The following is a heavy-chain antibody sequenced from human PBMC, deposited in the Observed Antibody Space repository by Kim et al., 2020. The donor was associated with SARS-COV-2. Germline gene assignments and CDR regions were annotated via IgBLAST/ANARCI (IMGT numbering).Heavy chain of an antibody. Sequence: SVKVSCKASGGTFSSYAISWVRQAPGQGLEWMGGIIPIFGTANYAQKFQGRVTITADESTSTAYMELSSLRSEDTAVYYCARVQAAPHNYYYGMDVWGQGTTVTVSS. CDR1: GGTFSSYA. CDR3: ARVQAAPHNYYYGMDV. D-gene: IGHD6-6*01. J-gene: IGHJ6*02. V-gene: IGHV1-69*13. CDR2: IIPIFGTA.